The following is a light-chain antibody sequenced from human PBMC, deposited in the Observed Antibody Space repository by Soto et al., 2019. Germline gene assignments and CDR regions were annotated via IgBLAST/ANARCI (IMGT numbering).Light chain of an antibody. CDR3: QQYDDWPLT. CDR1: ENVKTR. CDR2: DAF. J-gene: IGKJ4*01. Sequence: EKVMTQSPATLSVSQGERATLSCRASENVKTRLAWYQQKSGQAPRLLIYDAFTRATGIPAGFSGSASGTEFTLTISSLQSEDSAVYYCQQYDDWPLTFGGGTKV. V-gene: IGKV3-15*01.